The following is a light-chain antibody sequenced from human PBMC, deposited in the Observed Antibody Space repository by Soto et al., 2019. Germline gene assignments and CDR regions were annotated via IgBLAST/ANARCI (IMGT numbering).Light chain of an antibody. CDR1: ISDVGGYNY. V-gene: IGLV2-14*01. J-gene: IGLJ1*01. CDR2: EVS. CDR3: TSYTSSSTLDV. Sequence: QSVLTQPSSVCGSPGQSITISCTGTISDVGGYNYVSWYQQHPGKAPKLMIYEVSNRPLGVSNRFSGSKSGNKASLTISGLQAEDEADYYCTSYTSSSTLDVFGTGTKVTV.